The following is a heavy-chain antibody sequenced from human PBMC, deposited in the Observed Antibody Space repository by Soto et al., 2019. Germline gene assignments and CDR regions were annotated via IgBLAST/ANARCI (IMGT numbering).Heavy chain of an antibody. Sequence: QVQLQQWGAGLLKPSETLSLTCAVYGGSFSGYYWSWIRQPPGKGLEWIGEINHSGSTNYNPSLKSRVTISVDTSKNQFSLKLSSVTAADTAVYYCARGRRYYYDSSGYPWVYWGQGTLVTVSS. CDR3: ARGRRYYYDSSGYPWVY. CDR2: INHSGST. CDR1: GGSFSGYY. D-gene: IGHD3-22*01. J-gene: IGHJ4*02. V-gene: IGHV4-34*01.